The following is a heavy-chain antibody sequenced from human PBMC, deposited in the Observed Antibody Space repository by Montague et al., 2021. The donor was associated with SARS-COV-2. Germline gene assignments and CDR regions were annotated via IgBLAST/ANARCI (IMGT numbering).Heavy chain of an antibody. CDR2: IYSSGRT. J-gene: IGHJ4*02. D-gene: IGHD3-10*01. Sequence: SLRLSCAASGLTVSSNYMSWVRQAPGKGLEWVSLIYSSGRTSYADSVKGRFTMSRDNSKNTLYLQMNSLRAEDTAVYYCARDFGESRDHWGQGTLVTVSS. V-gene: IGHV3-53*01. CDR1: GLTVSSNY. CDR3: ARDFGESRDH.